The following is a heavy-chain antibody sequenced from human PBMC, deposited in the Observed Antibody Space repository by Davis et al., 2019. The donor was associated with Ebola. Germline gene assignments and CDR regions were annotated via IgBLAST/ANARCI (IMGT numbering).Heavy chain of an antibody. CDR1: GFTFSYYG. D-gene: IGHD3-22*01. CDR2: ISYDGSNK. CDR3: AKDYYDSSGRYFDL. J-gene: IGHJ2*01. V-gene: IGHV3-30*18. Sequence: GESLKISCAASGFTFSYYGIHWVRQAPGKGLEWVAIISYDGSNKFYADSVKGRFTISRDNSKNTLYLQMNSLRAEDTAVYYCAKDYYDSSGRYFDLWGRGTLATVSS.